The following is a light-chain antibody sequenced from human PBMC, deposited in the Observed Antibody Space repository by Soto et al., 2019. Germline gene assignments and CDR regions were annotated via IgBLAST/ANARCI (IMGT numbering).Light chain of an antibody. CDR2: SNN. V-gene: IGLV1-44*01. J-gene: IGLJ2*01. CDR3: AAWDDSLNGVV. CDR1: SSNIGSKT. Sequence: QSVLTQPPSASGTRGQRVTISCSGSSSNIGSKTVNWYQQLPGTAPKLHIYSNNQRPSGVPDRFSGSKSGTSASLAISGLQSEDEADYYCAAWDDSLNGVVFGGGTKLTVL.